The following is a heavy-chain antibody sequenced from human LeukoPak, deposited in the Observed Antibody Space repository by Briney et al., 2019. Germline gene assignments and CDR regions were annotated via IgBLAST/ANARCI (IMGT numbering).Heavy chain of an antibody. Sequence: GGSLRLSCAASGFTFSSYGMHWVRQAPGKRLEWVAVISYDGSNKYYADSVKGRFTISRDNTENSLYLQMNYLTTDDTAVYYCARDRRVGGWGGAFDIWGQGTKVTVSS. CDR2: ISYDGSNK. CDR3: ARDRRVGGWGGAFDI. J-gene: IGHJ3*02. CDR1: GFTFSSYG. V-gene: IGHV3-30*03. D-gene: IGHD2-21*01.